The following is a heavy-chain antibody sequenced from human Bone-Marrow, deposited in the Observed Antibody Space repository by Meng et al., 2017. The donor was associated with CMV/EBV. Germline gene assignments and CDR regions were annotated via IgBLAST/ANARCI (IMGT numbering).Heavy chain of an antibody. CDR2: INHSGST. V-gene: IGHV4-34*01. J-gene: IGHJ4*02. Sequence: YYLSWIRQPPGKGLEWIGEINHSGSTNYNPSLKSRVTISVDTSKNQFSLKLSSVTAADTAVYYCARHGMRITIFGVVIIRGSRFDYWGQGTLVTVSS. CDR1: YY. D-gene: IGHD3-3*01. CDR3: ARHGMRITIFGVVIIRGSRFDY.